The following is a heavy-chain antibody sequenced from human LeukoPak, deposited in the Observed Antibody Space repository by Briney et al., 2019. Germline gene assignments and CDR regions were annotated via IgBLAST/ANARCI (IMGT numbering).Heavy chain of an antibody. CDR3: ARGGAIQLWYFDY. J-gene: IGHJ4*02. CDR2: IYYSGCT. D-gene: IGHD5-18*01. V-gene: IGHV4-39*07. CDR1: GGSISSSSYY. Sequence: SETLSLTCTVSGGSISSSSYYWGWIRQPPGKGLEWIGSIYYSGCTYYNPSLKSRVTISVDTSKNQFSLKLSSVTAADTAVYYCARGGAIQLWYFDYWGQGTLVTVSS.